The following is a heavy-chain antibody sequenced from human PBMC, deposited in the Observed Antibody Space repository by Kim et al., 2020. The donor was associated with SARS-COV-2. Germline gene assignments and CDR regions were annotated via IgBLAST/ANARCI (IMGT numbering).Heavy chain of an antibody. V-gene: IGHV3-53*01. CDR1: GFTVSSNY. CDR2: IYSGGST. Sequence: GGSLRLSCAASGFTVSSNYMSWVRQAPGKGLEWVSVIYSGGSTYYADSVKGRCTISRDNSKNTLYLQMNSPRAEDTAGYYCARGEDGYIGRDDYWGQGTLVTLSS. J-gene: IGHJ4*02. D-gene: IGHD1-1*01. CDR3: ARGEDGYIGRDDY.